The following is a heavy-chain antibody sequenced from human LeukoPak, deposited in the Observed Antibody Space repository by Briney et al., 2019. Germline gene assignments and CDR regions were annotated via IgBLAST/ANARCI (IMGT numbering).Heavy chain of an antibody. J-gene: IGHJ4*02. CDR1: GASISHDYHF. Sequence: SQTLSLTCTVSGASISHDYHFWSWIRQPPEKGLEFIGYIFHSGSTYYNASLRSRVTISIDTSKSQFSLSLSSVTAADTAVYYCAAGLWFGDRAFDYWGQGTLVTVSS. CDR2: IFHSGST. V-gene: IGHV4-30-4*01. D-gene: IGHD3-10*01. CDR3: AAGLWFGDRAFDY.